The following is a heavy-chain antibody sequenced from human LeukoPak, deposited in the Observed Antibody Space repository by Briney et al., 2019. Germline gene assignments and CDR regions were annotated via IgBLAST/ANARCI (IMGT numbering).Heavy chain of an antibody. CDR1: GGSFSGYY. D-gene: IGHD5-18*01. J-gene: IGHJ4*02. CDR2: ISDSGGS. V-gene: IGHV4-34*01. Sequence: KASETLSLTCAVYGGSFSGYYWSWVRQPPGKGLEWIGEISDSGGSNYNAALERRVTISVDNSKNQLSLKLSSVTAADTAVYYCARSHRYSYATGLFDYWGQGNLVTVSS. CDR3: ARSHRYSYATGLFDY.